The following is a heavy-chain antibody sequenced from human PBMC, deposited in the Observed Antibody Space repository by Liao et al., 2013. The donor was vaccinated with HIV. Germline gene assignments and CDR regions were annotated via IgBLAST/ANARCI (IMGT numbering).Heavy chain of an antibody. D-gene: IGHD3-10*01. Sequence: QLQLQESGPGLVKPSETLSLTCTVSGGSISSSSYYWGWIRQPPGKGLEWIGSIYYSGSTFYSPSLKSRVTISVDMSESQFFLELSSVTAADTAVYYCARLGQPSESYYKGGYYYMDVWGKGTTVTVSS. V-gene: IGHV4-39*07. CDR3: ARLGQPSESYYKGGYYYMDV. CDR2: IYYSGST. J-gene: IGHJ6*03. CDR1: GGSISSSSYY.